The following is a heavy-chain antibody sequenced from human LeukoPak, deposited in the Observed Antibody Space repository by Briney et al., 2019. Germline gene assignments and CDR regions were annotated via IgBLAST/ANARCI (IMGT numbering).Heavy chain of an antibody. V-gene: IGHV3-53*01. CDR1: GGSISSYY. J-gene: IGHJ4*02. Sequence: ETLSLTCTVSGGSISSYYWSWVRQAPGKGLEWVSVIYSGGSAYYAESVKGRFTISRDSSQNTLYLQMNSLRVEDTAVYYCVRDHDYWGQGTLVTVSS. CDR2: IYSGGSA. CDR3: VRDHDY.